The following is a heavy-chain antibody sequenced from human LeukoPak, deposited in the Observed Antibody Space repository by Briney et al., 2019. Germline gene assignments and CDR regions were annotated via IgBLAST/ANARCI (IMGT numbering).Heavy chain of an antibody. CDR1: GFTFSSYS. D-gene: IGHD5-12*01. V-gene: IGHV3-23*01. Sequence: GGSLRLSCAASGFTFSSYSMNWVRQAPGKGLEWVSGISPGGGPTYYADSVKGRFTISRDDSKNTLYLQMNNLRAEDTAVYYCAKDGAWLRFDDWGQGILVTVSS. J-gene: IGHJ4*02. CDR2: ISPGGGPT. CDR3: AKDGAWLRFDD.